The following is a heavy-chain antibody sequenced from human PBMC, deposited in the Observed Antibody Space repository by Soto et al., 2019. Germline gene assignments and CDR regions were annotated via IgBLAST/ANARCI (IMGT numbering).Heavy chain of an antibody. CDR1: GGSVNGYY. D-gene: IGHD3-3*01. V-gene: IGHV4-34*01. CDR2: INHTGGT. Sequence: SETLSLTCAVYGGSVNGYYWNWIRQPPGKGLEWIGEINHTGGTHYNPSLKGRVTMSVDTSKNQFSLRLSSVTAADTAIYYCVTRITVFGLLIPPFDPWGQGTQVTVSS. J-gene: IGHJ5*02. CDR3: VTRITVFGLLIPPFDP.